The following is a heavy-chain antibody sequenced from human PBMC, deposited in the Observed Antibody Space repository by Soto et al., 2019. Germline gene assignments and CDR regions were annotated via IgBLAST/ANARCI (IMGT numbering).Heavy chain of an antibody. Sequence: VGSLRLSCAVSGCTFSDYGMHWVRQAPGKGLEWVAVMSYAGTYKYYADSVKARFTISRGLSVNTLFLQMNSLILEDTAVYFCAKEMYPRTVLDSSSPWGDYWGQGTLVTVSS. J-gene: IGHJ4*02. CDR2: MSYAGTYK. CDR3: AKEMYPRTVLDSSSPWGDY. V-gene: IGHV3-30*18. D-gene: IGHD6-6*01. CDR1: GCTFSDYG.